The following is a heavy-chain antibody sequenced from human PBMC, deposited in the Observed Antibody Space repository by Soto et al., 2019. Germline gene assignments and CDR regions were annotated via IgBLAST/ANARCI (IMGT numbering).Heavy chain of an antibody. CDR1: GGSLSTDY. CDR2: ISATATT. CDR3: AGAQSGEADF. J-gene: IGHJ3*01. V-gene: IGHV4-4*07. Sequence: TENLPLTCTVSGGSLSTDYWNWICHSAKQGLEWIGRISATATTTYIPSHKSRITLSVDTSTNESSMNLTFVTAADTAVYFRAGAQSGEADFWG. D-gene: IGHD7-27*01.